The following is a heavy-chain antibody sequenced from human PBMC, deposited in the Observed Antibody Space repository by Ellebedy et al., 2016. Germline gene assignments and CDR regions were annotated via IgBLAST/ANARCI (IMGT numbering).Heavy chain of an antibody. V-gene: IGHV3-30*18. D-gene: IGHD2-15*01. CDR3: AKDTGRYCSGGSCYGVYYYYGMDV. CDR1: GFTFSSYG. CDR2: ISYDGSNK. J-gene: IGHJ6*02. Sequence: GGSLRLSYAASGFTFSSYGMHWVRQAPGKGLEWVAVISYDGSNKYYADSVKGRFTISRDNSKNTLYLQMNSLRAEDTAVYYCAKDTGRYCSGGSCYGVYYYYGMDVWGQGTTVTVSS.